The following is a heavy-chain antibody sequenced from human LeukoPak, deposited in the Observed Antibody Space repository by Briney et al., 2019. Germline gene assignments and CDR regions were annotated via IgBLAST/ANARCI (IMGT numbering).Heavy chain of an antibody. Sequence: ASVKVSCKASGYTFTGYYMHWVRQAPGQGLERMGWINPNSGGTNYAQKFQGRVTMTRDTSISTAYMELSRLRSDDTAVYYCAREDGGSGSYRFDPWGQGTLVTVSS. D-gene: IGHD3-10*01. CDR2: INPNSGGT. CDR3: AREDGGSGSYRFDP. CDR1: GYTFTGYY. V-gene: IGHV1-2*02. J-gene: IGHJ5*02.